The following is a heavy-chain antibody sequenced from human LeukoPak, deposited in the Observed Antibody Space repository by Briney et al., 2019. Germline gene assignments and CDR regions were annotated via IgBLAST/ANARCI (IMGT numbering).Heavy chain of an antibody. Sequence: PGGSLRLSCAASGFTFSSYCMHWVRQAPGKGLESVAVISCDGSNKYYADSVKGRFTISRDNSKNTLYLQMNSLRAEDTAVYYCPQSPFGVVTAFEYWGQGTLVTVSS. CDR3: PQSPFGVVTAFEY. D-gene: IGHD2-21*02. V-gene: IGHV3-30*03. CDR1: GFTFSSYC. CDR2: ISCDGSNK. J-gene: IGHJ4*02.